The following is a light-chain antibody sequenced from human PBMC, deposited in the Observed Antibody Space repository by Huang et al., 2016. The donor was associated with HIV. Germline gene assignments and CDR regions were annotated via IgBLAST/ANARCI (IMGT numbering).Light chain of an antibody. CDR3: QQYNNWPFGA. CDR1: QSVRSN. J-gene: IGKJ4*01. Sequence: EIVMTQSPATLSVSPGERATLSCRASQSVRSNLAWYQQKPGQAPRLLISGASTRATGIPARVSGSGSGTEFTLTISSLQSEDFAVYYCQQYNNWPFGAFGGGTKVEIK. CDR2: GAS. V-gene: IGKV3-15*01.